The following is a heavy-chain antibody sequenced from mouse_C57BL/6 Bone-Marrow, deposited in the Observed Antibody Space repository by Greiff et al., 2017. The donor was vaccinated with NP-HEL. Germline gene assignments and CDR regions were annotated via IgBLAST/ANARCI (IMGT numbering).Heavy chain of an antibody. D-gene: IGHD1-1*01. CDR3: CYYYGSSFWYFDV. CDR2: IDPETGGT. CDR1: GYTFTDYE. Sequence: VQLQQSGAELVRPGASVTLSCKASGYTFTDYEMHWVKQTPVHGLEWIGAIDPETGGTAYNQKFKGKAILTADKSSSTAYMELRSLTSEDSAFYYCCYYYGSSFWYFDVWGTGTTVTVSS. J-gene: IGHJ1*03. V-gene: IGHV1-15*01.